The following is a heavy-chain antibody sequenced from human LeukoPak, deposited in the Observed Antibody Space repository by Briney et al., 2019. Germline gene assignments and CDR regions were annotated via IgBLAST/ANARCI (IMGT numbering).Heavy chain of an antibody. V-gene: IGHV3-30*02. Sequence: GGSLRLSCAASGFTFSNYGMHWVRQAPGKGLEWVALIRYDGSKNDYGDSVKGRFTISRDNSKNMVYLQMNSLRVEDTAMYYCVRTGETERFEYWGQGALVTVSS. J-gene: IGHJ4*02. D-gene: IGHD3/OR15-3a*01. CDR3: VRTGETERFEY. CDR1: GFTFSNYG. CDR2: IRYDGSKN.